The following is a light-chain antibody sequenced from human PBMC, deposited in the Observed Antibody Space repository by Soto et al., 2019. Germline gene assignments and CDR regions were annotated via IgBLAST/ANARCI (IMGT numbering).Light chain of an antibody. CDR1: QSISNN. CDR3: QLIDNLHLT. J-gene: IGKJ4*01. Sequence: EIVMTQSPATLSVSPGERATLSCRASQSISNNLAWYQQKPGQAPRLLIYGASTRATGIPARFSGSGSGTEFTVTISSLQSEDFAVYYCQLIDNLHLTFGGGTRVEIK. V-gene: IGKV3D-15*01. CDR2: GAS.